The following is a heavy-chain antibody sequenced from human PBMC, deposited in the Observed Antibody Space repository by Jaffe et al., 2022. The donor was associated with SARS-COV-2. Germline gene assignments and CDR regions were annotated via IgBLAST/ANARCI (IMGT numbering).Heavy chain of an antibody. CDR2: ISGSGGST. J-gene: IGHJ5*02. V-gene: IGHV3-23*01. CDR3: AKDPPLYSSNNNWFDP. D-gene: IGHD3-3*01. CDR1: GFTFRNYG. Sequence: EVQLLESGGGLVQPGGSLRLSCAASGFTFRNYGMSWVRQAPGKGLEWVSAISGSGGSTYYADSVKGRFTISRDNSKNTLYLQMNSLRAEDTAVYYCAKDPPLYSSNNNWFDPWGQGTLVTVSS.